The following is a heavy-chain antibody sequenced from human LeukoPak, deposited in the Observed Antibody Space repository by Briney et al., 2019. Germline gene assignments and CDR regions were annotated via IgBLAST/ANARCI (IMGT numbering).Heavy chain of an antibody. CDR1: GGTFSSYA. D-gene: IGHD1-26*01. CDR3: ARDFNNPPVGATTPY. Sequence: GASVEVSCKASGGTFSSYAISWVRQAPGQGLEWMGRIIPILGIANYAQKFQGRVTITADKSTSTAYMELSSLRSEDTAVYYCARDFNNPPVGATTPYWGQGTLVTVSS. CDR2: IIPILGIA. J-gene: IGHJ4*02. V-gene: IGHV1-69*04.